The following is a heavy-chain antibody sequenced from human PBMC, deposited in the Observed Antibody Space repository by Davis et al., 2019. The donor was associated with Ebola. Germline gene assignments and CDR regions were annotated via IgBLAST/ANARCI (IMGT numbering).Heavy chain of an antibody. CDR1: GFTFSSYS. Sequence: GESLKISCAASGFTFSSYSMNWVRQAPGKGLEWVSYFSSSSSTIYYADSVKGRFTISRDNAKNSLYLQMNSLRAEDTAVYYCAREFRGSLFYWGQGTLVTVSS. CDR3: AREFRGSLFY. D-gene: IGHD3-10*01. J-gene: IGHJ4*02. CDR2: FSSSSSTI. V-gene: IGHV3-48*04.